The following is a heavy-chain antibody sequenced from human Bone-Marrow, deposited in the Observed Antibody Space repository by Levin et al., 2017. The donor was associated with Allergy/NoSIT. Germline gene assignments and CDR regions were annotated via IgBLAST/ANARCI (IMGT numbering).Heavy chain of an antibody. CDR2: IYVNGGT. CDR3: ARGSGWWFDP. D-gene: IGHD1-14*01. Sequence: SETLSLTCTVSDGSISNTTYFWGWIRQPPGKGLEYIGSIYVNGGTYYNPSLKSRVSISRDTSKKQVSLRLTSVTAADTAVYYCARGSGWWFDPWGQGTLVTVSS. J-gene: IGHJ5*02. V-gene: IGHV4-39*02. CDR1: DGSISNTTYF.